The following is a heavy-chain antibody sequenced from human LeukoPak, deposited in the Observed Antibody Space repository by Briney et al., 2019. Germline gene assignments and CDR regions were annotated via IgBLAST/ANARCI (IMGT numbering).Heavy chain of an antibody. CDR2: MNPNSGNT. V-gene: IGHV1-8*01. CDR3: ARILDYGDYVWFDP. D-gene: IGHD4-17*01. J-gene: IGHJ5*02. Sequence: ASVKVSCKASGYTFTSYDINWVRQATGQGLEWMGWMNPNSGNTGYAQKFQGRVTMTRNTSISTAYIELSSLRSEDTAVYYCARILDYGDYVWFDPWGQGTLVTVSS. CDR1: GYTFTSYD.